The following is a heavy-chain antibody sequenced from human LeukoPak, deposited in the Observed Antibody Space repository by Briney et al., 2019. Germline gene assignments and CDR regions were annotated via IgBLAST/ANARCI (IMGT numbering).Heavy chain of an antibody. V-gene: IGHV1-2*02. CDR1: GYPFSCYY. CDR3: AKDWGIAMTGLYSFDH. Sequence: ASVRVSCKTSGYPFSCYYVHWVRQAPGQGLEWVGWVNPNNGTTSSAKEFQGRVTMTTDTSINTVYMELRSLISDDTAMYYCAKDWGIAMTGLYSFDHWGQGTLVTVSS. J-gene: IGHJ4*02. CDR2: VNPNNGTT. D-gene: IGHD6-19*01.